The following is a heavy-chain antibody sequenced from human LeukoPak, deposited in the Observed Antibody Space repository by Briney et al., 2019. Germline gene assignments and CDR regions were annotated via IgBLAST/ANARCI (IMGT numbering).Heavy chain of an antibody. CDR1: GGSISSGSYY. Sequence: SETLSLTCSVSGGSISSGSYYWGWIRQPPGKGLEWIGSIYYSGSTYYNPSLKSRVTISIDTSKNQFSLKLSSVTAADTAVYYCARGWGSGSYRGDAFDIWGQGTMVTVSS. D-gene: IGHD3-10*01. J-gene: IGHJ3*02. CDR2: IYYSGST. CDR3: ARGWGSGSYRGDAFDI. V-gene: IGHV4-39*01.